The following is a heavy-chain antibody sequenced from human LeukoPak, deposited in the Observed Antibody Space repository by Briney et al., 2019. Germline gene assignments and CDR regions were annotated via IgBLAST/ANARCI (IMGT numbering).Heavy chain of an antibody. Sequence: SETLSLTCTASGGSISSSSNYWGWIRQPPGKGLEWIGSISYSGSTYYNPSLKSRVTISVDTSKNQFSLKLSSVTAADTAVYYCARLTPYSGSPLGDYWGQGTLVTVSS. J-gene: IGHJ4*02. CDR2: ISYSGST. CDR1: GGSISSSSNY. CDR3: ARLTPYSGSPLGDY. V-gene: IGHV4-39*01. D-gene: IGHD1-26*01.